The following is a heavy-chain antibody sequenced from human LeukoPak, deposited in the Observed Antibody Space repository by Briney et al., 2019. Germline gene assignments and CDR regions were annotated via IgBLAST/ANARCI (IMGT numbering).Heavy chain of an antibody. D-gene: IGHD5-12*01. CDR2: ISYDGSNK. V-gene: IGHV3-30*18. CDR3: AKGYGGYDSGFDY. CDR1: GFTFSSYG. Sequence: GRSLRLSCAASGFTFSSYGMHWVRQAPGKGLEWVAVISYDGSNKYYADSVKGRFTISRDNSKNTLYLQMNSLRAEDAAVYYCAKGYGGYDSGFDYWGQGTLVTVSS. J-gene: IGHJ4*02.